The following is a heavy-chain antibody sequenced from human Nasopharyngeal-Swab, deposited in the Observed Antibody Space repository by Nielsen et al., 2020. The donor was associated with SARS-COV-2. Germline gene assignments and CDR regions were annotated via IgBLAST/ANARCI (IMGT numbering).Heavy chain of an antibody. CDR1: GGSISSSHYY. D-gene: IGHD3-3*01. J-gene: IGHJ6*03. V-gene: IGHV4-39*01. CDR2: IYHSGAT. CDR3: ARLGLRFFYMDV. Sequence: GSLRLSCTVSGGSISSSHYYWGWIRQPPGEGLEWIGTIYHSGATFYNPSLKSRVTMAVDTSRNQFSLKVSSVTAADTAVYSCARLGLRFFYMDVWDKGTTVTVSS.